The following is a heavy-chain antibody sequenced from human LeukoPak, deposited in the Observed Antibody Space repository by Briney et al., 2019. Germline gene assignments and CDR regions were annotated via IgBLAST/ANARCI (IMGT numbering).Heavy chain of an antibody. CDR2: ISGSGGST. CDR3: AKDWWWLVRRYFDY. J-gene: IGHJ4*02. CDR1: GFTFSSYA. Sequence: GGSLRLSCAASGFTFSSYAMSWVRQAPGKGLEWVSAISGSGGSTYYADSVKGRFTISRDNSKNTLYLQMNSLRAEDTAVHYCAKDWWWLVRRYFDYWGQGTLVTVSS. V-gene: IGHV3-23*01. D-gene: IGHD6-19*01.